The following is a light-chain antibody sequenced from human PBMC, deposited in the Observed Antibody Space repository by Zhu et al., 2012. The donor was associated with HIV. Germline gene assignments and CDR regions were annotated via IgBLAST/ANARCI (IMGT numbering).Light chain of an antibody. V-gene: IGKV3-11*01. J-gene: IGKJ4*01. CDR3: QQRSSWPLT. Sequence: IVLTQSPATLSLSPGERATVSCRASGSVRSFLAWYQQKPGQAPRLLIYDTSKRATGIPARFSGSGSGTDFTLTIGSLEPEDFALYYCQQRSSWPLTFGGGTKVEIK. CDR1: GSVRSF. CDR2: DTS.